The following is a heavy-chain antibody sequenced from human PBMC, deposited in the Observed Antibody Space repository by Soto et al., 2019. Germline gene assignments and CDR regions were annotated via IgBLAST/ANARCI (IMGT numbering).Heavy chain of an antibody. CDR2: VFSSVSA. J-gene: IGHJ4*02. V-gene: IGHV4-4*07. Sequence: SETLSLTCIVSGVSVRSYTWSWVRQPANKGLEWIGRVFSSVSATYNPSLKSRVSISMDTPENRISLKLDSVTAADAGVYFCARDGMTTGDTWGPGTLVTVS. CDR1: GVSVRSYT. D-gene: IGHD2-21*02. CDR3: ARDGMTTGDT.